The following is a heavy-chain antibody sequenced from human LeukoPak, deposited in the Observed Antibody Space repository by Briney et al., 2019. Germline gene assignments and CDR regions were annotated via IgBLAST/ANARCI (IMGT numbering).Heavy chain of an antibody. CDR2: VNNIGGST. D-gene: IGHD6-19*01. CDR1: GFTFSSYA. J-gene: IGHJ4*02. Sequence: GGFLRLSCSASGFTFSSYAMHWVRQAPGKGLEHVSGVNNIGGSTYYADSVKGRFTISRDDSKDTLYLQMTSLRSEDTAVYYCVRPASGFDYWGQGTLVTVSS. V-gene: IGHV3-64D*09. CDR3: VRPASGFDY.